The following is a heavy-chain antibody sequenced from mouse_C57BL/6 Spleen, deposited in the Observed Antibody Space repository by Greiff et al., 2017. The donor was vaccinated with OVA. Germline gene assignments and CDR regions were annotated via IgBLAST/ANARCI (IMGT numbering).Heavy chain of an antibody. D-gene: IGHD1-1*01. Sequence: EVKVVESEGGLVQPGSSMKLSCTASGFTFSDYYMAWVRQVPEKGLEWVANINYDGSSTYYLDSLKSRFIISRDNAKNILYLQMSSLKSEDTATYYCARGSSHWYFDVWGTGTTVTVSS. CDR1: GFTFSDYY. V-gene: IGHV5-16*01. J-gene: IGHJ1*03. CDR3: ARGSSHWYFDV. CDR2: INYDGSST.